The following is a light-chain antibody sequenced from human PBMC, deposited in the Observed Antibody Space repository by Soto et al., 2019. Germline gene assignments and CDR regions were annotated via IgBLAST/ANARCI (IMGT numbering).Light chain of an antibody. Sequence: ETVLTQSPATLSLSPGERATLSCRASQSVSSYLAWYQQKPGQAPRLLIYDASSRATGIPDRFSGSGSGTDFTLTISRLDPEDFAVYYCQQYGSSPFTFGQGTRLEIK. CDR1: QSVSSY. CDR3: QQYGSSPFT. J-gene: IGKJ5*01. V-gene: IGKV3-20*01. CDR2: DAS.